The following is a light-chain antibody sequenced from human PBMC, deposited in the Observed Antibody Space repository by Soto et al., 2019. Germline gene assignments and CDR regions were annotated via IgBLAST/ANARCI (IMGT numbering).Light chain of an antibody. CDR1: QGISSY. V-gene: IGKV1-9*01. CDR2: GAS. Sequence: DIHLTQSPSFLSSSVGDRVTITFLASQGISSYLAWFQQKPGRAPNLLIYGASTLQSGVPSRFSGSGSGTDFTLTISNLQPEDFATYYCQQLNAYPLTFGQGTRLEIK. J-gene: IGKJ5*01. CDR3: QQLNAYPLT.